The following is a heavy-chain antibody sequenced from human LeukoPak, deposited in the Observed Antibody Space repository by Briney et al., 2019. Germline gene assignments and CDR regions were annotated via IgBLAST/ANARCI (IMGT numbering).Heavy chain of an antibody. D-gene: IGHD3-10*01. CDR3: ARDTYGSGGNYYYYYMDV. J-gene: IGHJ6*03. Sequence: GGSLRLSCAASGFTVSSNYMSWVRQAPGKGLEWVSVIYSGGSTYYADSVKGRFTISRDNSKNTLYVQMNSLRAEDTAVYYCARDTYGSGGNYYYYYMDVWGKGTTVTISS. CDR1: GFTVSSNY. V-gene: IGHV3-53*01. CDR2: IYSGGST.